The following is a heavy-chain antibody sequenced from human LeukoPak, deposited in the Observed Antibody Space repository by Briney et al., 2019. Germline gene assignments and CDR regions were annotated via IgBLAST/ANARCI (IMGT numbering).Heavy chain of an antibody. D-gene: IGHD5-18*01. CDR3: ARRGTVDTPMSNWEWWY. J-gene: IGHJ4*02. CDR1: GYTFTRYG. CDR2: ISTYNGDT. V-gene: IGHV1-18*01. Sequence: ASVKVSCKASGYTFTRYGVSWLRQAPGRGLEWMGWISTYNGDTKYAQKLQGRVTMTTDTSTSTVYMELRSLRSDDTAVYYCARRGTVDTPMSNWEWWYWGQGTLVTVSS.